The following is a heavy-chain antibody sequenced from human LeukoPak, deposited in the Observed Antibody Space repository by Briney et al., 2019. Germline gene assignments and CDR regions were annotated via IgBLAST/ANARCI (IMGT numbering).Heavy chain of an antibody. CDR2: INHSGST. CDR3: ARAQLGYCSSTSCFYYYYYGMDV. V-gene: IGHV4-34*01. J-gene: IGHJ6*02. D-gene: IGHD2-2*01. Sequence: LETLSLSCVVYGGYLSVYYWSWIPHPPGKGLEWIGEINHSGSTNYNPSPKSRVTISVDTSKNQFSLKLSSVTAADTTVYYRARAQLGYCSSTSCFYYYYYGMDVWGQGTTVTVSS. CDR1: GGYLSVYY.